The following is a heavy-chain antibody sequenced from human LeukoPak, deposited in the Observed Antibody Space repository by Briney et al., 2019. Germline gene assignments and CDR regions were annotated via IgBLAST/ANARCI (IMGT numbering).Heavy chain of an antibody. CDR1: GYTFTGYY. CDR2: INPNSGGT. Sequence: ASVKVSCKASGYTFTGYYMRWVRQAPGQGLEWMGRINPNSGGTNYAQKFQGRVTMTRDTSISTAYMELSRLRSDDTAVYYCARWSPYYYGMDVWGQGTTVTVSS. J-gene: IGHJ6*02. V-gene: IGHV1-2*06. CDR3: ARWSPYYYGMDV.